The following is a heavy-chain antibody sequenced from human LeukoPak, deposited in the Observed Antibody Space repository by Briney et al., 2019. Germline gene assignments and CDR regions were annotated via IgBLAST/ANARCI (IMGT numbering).Heavy chain of an antibody. J-gene: IGHJ3*02. CDR3: TTAPVWFGETHAFDI. Sequence: PGGSLRLSCAASGFTFSNAWMSWVRQAPRKGLEWVGRIKSKTDGGTTDYAAPVKGRFTISRDDSKNTLYLQMNSLKTEDTAVYYCTTAPVWFGETHAFDIWGQGTMVTVSS. CDR1: GFTFSNAW. D-gene: IGHD3-10*01. V-gene: IGHV3-15*01. CDR2: IKSKTDGGTT.